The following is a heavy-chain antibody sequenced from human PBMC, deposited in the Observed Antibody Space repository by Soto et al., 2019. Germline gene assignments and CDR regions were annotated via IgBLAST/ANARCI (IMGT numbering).Heavy chain of an antibody. CDR1: GFTFSSYG. J-gene: IGHJ4*02. CDR3: ARATGHSSSFFTLGY. Sequence: QVQLVESGGGVVQPGRSLRLSCAASGFTFSSYGMHWVRQAPGKGLEWVAVIWYDGSNKYYADSVKGRFTISRDNSKNTRYLQMNSLRAEDTAVYYCARATGHSSSFFTLGYWGQGTLVTVSS. V-gene: IGHV3-33*01. CDR2: IWYDGSNK. D-gene: IGHD6-13*01.